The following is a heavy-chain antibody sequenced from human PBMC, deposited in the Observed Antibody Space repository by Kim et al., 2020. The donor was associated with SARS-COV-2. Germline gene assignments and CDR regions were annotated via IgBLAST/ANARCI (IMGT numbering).Heavy chain of an antibody. CDR3: ARAMVWLVDY. V-gene: IGHV1-3*04. J-gene: IGHJ4*02. CDR2: INTLNGNT. D-gene: IGHD6-19*01. Sequence: ASVKVSCKASGYTFPSYAIHWVRQAPGQSFEWMGWINTLNGNTKYSQKFQGKVTFTRDTSATTGYMEVSSLTSDDTAIYYCARAMVWLVDYWGQGTLVTV. CDR1: GYTFPSYA.